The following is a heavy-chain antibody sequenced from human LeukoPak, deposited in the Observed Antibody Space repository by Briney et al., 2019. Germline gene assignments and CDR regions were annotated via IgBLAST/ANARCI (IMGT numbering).Heavy chain of an antibody. Sequence: SETLALTGTVSGGAISSYYWSWIRQPPGKGLEGIGYIYYRGSTNYNPSLKSRVTLPVDTSKKQLSLKLSSVNAADTDVYYCARADLGYCSGGSCSYPFDYWGQGTLVTVSS. J-gene: IGHJ4*02. CDR1: GGAISSYY. V-gene: IGHV4-59*01. D-gene: IGHD2-15*01. CDR2: IYYRGST. CDR3: ARADLGYCSGGSCSYPFDY.